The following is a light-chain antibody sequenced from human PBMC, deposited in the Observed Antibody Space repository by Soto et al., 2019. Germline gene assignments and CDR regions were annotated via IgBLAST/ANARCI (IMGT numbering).Light chain of an antibody. CDR1: SGHSSYI. CDR3: ETWEGNPRV. Sequence: QLVLTQSSSASASLGSSVKLTCTLSSGHSSYIIAWHQQQPGKAPRYLMKLEGSGSYNKGSGVPARFSGSSSGADRYVTLSNLQLEDEADYYCETWEGNPRVFGTGTKLTVL. J-gene: IGLJ1*01. V-gene: IGLV4-60*02. CDR2: LEGSGSY.